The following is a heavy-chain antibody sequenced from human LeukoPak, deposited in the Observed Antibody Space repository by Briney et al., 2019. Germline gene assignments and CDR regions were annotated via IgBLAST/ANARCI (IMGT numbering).Heavy chain of an antibody. D-gene: IGHD4-23*01. V-gene: IGHV3-15*01. J-gene: IGHJ4*02. CDR3: TTDVSFPMTTVVTLDY. CDR1: GFTFSNAW. Sequence: GGSLRLSCAASGFTFSNAWMSWVRQAPGKGLEWVGRIKSKTDVGTTDYAAPVKGRFTISRDDSKNTLYLQMNRLKTEDTAVYYCTTDVSFPMTTVVTLDYWGQGTLVTVSS. CDR2: IKSKTDVGTT.